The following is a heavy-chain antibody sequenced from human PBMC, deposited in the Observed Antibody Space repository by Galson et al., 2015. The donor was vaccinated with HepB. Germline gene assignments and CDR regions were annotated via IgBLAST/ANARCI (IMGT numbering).Heavy chain of an antibody. D-gene: IGHD2-21*02. V-gene: IGHV1-69*02. CDR1: GGTFSSYT. CDR2: IIPILGIA. Sequence: SVKVSCKASGGTFSSYTISWVRQAPGQGLEWMGRIIPILGIANYAQKFQGRVTITADKSTSTAYMELSSLRSEDTAVYYCARRTRSSDAFDYWGQGTLVTVSS. CDR3: ARRTRSSDAFDY. J-gene: IGHJ4*02.